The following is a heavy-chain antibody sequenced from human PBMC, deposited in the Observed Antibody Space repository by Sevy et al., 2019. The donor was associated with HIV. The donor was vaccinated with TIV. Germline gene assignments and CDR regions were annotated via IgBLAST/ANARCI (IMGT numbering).Heavy chain of an antibody. J-gene: IGHJ4*02. CDR1: GYTFTGYY. D-gene: IGHD3-10*01. Sequence: ASVKVSCKASGYTFTGYYMHWVRQAPGQGLEWMGWIDPNSGGTNYAQKFQGRVTMSTDTSISTAYMELSRLRSDDTALYYCSRSVYGSRTYLNVYWGQGTLVTVSS. CDR3: SRSVYGSRTYLNVY. CDR2: IDPNSGGT. V-gene: IGHV1-2*02.